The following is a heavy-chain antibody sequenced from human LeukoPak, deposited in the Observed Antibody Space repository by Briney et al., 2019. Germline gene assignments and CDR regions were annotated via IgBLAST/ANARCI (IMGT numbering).Heavy chain of an antibody. CDR2: INHSGST. D-gene: IGHD6-13*01. CDR1: GGSFSGYY. CDR3: ARVRPLIAAAGKLWCFDL. Sequence: SETLSLTCAVYGGSFSGYYWSWIRQPPGKGLEWIGEINHSGSTNYNPSLKSRVTISVDTSKNQFSLKLSSVTAADTAVYYCARVRPLIAAAGKLWCFDLWGRGTLVTVSS. V-gene: IGHV4-34*01. J-gene: IGHJ2*01.